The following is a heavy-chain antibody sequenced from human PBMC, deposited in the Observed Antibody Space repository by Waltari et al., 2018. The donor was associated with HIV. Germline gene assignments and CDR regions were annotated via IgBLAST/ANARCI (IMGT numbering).Heavy chain of an antibody. D-gene: IGHD3-16*01. CDR1: GGSISRRNYY. CDR2: IYYSGST. Sequence: QLHLQQSGPGLVNPSETLSLSCTVSGGSISRRNYYWGWIRQPPGMGLEWIGSIYYSGSTYYIPSLKSRVTVSVDTSRNQFSLKLYSVTAADTAVYYCTSGGVGSTEDFYYGMDVWGQGTTVTVSS. J-gene: IGHJ6*02. CDR3: TSGGVGSTEDFYYGMDV. V-gene: IGHV4-39*01.